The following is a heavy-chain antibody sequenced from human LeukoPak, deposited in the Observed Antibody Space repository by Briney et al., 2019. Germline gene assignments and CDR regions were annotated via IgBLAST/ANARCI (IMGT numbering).Heavy chain of an antibody. Sequence: GGSLRLSCAASGFTFSSYWMSWVRQAPGKGLEWVANIKQDGSEKYYVDSVEGRFTISRDNAKNSLYLQMNSLRAEDTAVYYCAGDKIVGATNLDYWGQGTLVTVSS. V-gene: IGHV3-7*01. D-gene: IGHD1-26*01. J-gene: IGHJ4*02. CDR2: IKQDGSEK. CDR3: AGDKIVGATNLDY. CDR1: GFTFSSYW.